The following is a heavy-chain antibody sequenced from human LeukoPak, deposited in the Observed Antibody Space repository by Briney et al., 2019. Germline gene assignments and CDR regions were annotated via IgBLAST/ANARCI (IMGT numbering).Heavy chain of an antibody. J-gene: IGHJ4*02. Sequence: PGGSLRLSCAASGFTFSSYAMHWVRQAPGKGLEWGAVISYDGSNKYYADSVKGRFTISRDNSKNTRYLQMNSLRAEDTAVYYCARSVFGVVIIRYYFDYWGQETLVTVSS. V-gene: IGHV3-30-3*01. D-gene: IGHD3-3*01. CDR2: ISYDGSNK. CDR3: ARSVFGVVIIRYYFDY. CDR1: GFTFSSYA.